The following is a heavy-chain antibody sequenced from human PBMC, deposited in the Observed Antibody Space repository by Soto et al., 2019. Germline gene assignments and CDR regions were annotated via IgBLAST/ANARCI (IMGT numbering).Heavy chain of an antibody. CDR3: VRGSYYDSSGYYYDY. D-gene: IGHD3-22*01. V-gene: IGHV3-64D*06. Sequence: VGSLRLSCSASGFTFSTYAIHWVRQAPGKGLEYVSAIGHNGDYTYYADSVKGRFIISRDNSKNTLYLQMRSLRPEDTALYYCVRGSYYDSSGYYYDYWGQGTLVTVSS. J-gene: IGHJ4*02. CDR2: IGHNGDYT. CDR1: GFTFSTYA.